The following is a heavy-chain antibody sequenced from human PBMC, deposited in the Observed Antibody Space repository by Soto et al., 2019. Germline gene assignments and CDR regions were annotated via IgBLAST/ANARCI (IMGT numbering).Heavy chain of an antibody. D-gene: IGHD6-13*01. Sequence: SVKVSCKASGGIFSSYAISWVRQASGQGLEWMGGIIPIFGTANYAQKFQGRVTITADESTSTAYMELSSLRSEDTAVYYCAREMMGSSSWYYYYGMDVWGQGTTVTVSS. CDR1: GGIFSSYA. CDR2: IIPIFGTA. J-gene: IGHJ6*02. CDR3: AREMMGSSSWYYYYGMDV. V-gene: IGHV1-69*13.